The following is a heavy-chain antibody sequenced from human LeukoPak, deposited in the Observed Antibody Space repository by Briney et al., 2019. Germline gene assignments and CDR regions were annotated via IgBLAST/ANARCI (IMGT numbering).Heavy chain of an antibody. CDR2: INPNSGGT. V-gene: IGHV1-2*02. Sequence: GASVKVSCKASGYTFTDYYMEWVRQAPGQGLEWMGWINPNSGGTNYAQKFQGRVTMTRDTSISTAYMELSRLRSDDTAVYYCARVRSYYTNGVCYWDLDYWGQGTLVTVSS. J-gene: IGHJ4*02. CDR1: GYTFTDYY. CDR3: ARVRSYYTNGVCYWDLDY. D-gene: IGHD2-8*01.